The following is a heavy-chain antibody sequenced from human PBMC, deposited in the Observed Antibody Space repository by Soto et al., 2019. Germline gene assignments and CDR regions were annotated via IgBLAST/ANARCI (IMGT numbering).Heavy chain of an antibody. CDR3: ARHNYGSGSTYFDY. CDR1: GGSISSSSYY. V-gene: IGHV4-39*01. Sequence: SETLSLTCTVSGGSISSSSYYWGWILQPPGKGLEWIGSIYYSGSTYYNPSLKSRVTISVGRSKNQFSLKLSSVTAADTAVYYCARHNYGSGSTYFDYWGQGTLVTVS. J-gene: IGHJ4*02. D-gene: IGHD3-10*01. CDR2: IYYSGST.